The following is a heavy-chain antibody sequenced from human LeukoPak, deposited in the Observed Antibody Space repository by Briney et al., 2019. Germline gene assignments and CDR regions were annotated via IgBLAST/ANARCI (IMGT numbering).Heavy chain of an antibody. J-gene: IGHJ4*01. V-gene: IGHV4-38-2*02. CDR1: GYSIRNGYY. Sequence: SETLSLTCSVSGYSIRNGYYWGWIRQPPGKGLEWIGEINHSGSTNYNPSLKSRVTISVDTSKNQFSLKLSSVTAADTAVYYCARLGYGYNVDDWGHGTLVTVSS. CDR3: ARLGYGYNVDD. D-gene: IGHD5-12*01. CDR2: INHSGST.